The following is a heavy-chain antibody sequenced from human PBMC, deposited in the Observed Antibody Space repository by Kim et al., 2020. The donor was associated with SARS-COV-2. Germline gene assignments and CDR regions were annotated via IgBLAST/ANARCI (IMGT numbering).Heavy chain of an antibody. Sequence: GGSLRLSCAASGFSVSSDYMSWVRQAPGKGLEWVSVLYSGGGTYYSSSVKGRFSISRDNSKNTLYLQMNSLRVDDTAVYFCARGGGAVGPGGYWGQGTLVTVSS. CDR2: LYSGGGT. D-gene: IGHD2-21*01. CDR3: ARGGGAVGPGGY. CDR1: GFSVSSDY. J-gene: IGHJ4*02. V-gene: IGHV3-53*01.